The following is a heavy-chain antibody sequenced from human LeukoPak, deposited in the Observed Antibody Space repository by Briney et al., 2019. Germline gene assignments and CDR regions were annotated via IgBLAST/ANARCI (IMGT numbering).Heavy chain of an antibody. Sequence: GGSLRLSCAASGFAFDDYGMSWVRQAPGKGLEWVSGINWNGGSIGYADSVKGRFTISSDNAKNSLYLQINRLRAEDTALYYCARADKDGYGFFGFDYWGQGTLVTVSS. CDR3: ARADKDGYGFFGFDY. CDR2: INWNGGSI. J-gene: IGHJ4*02. CDR1: GFAFDDYG. V-gene: IGHV3-20*04. D-gene: IGHD5-18*01.